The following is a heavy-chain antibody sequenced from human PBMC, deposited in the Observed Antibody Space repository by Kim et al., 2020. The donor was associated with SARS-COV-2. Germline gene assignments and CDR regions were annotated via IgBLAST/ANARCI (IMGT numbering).Heavy chain of an antibody. CDR1: GFTFSSYA. CDR3: ARDDSSDY. V-gene: IGHV3-30-3*01. J-gene: IGHJ4*02. Sequence: GGSLRLSCAASGFTFSSYAMHWVRQAPGKGLEWVAVISYDGSNKYYADSVKGRFTISRDNSKNTLYLQMNSLRAEDTAVYYCARDDSSDYWGQGTLVTVS. D-gene: IGHD3-22*01. CDR2: ISYDGSNK.